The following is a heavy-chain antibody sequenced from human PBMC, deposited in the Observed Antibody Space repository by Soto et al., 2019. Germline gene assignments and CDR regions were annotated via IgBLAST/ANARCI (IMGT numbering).Heavy chain of an antibody. J-gene: IGHJ4*02. Sequence: TGGSLRLSCAASGFTFSSYAMSWVRQAPGKGLEWVSAISGSGGSTYYADSVKGRFTISRDNSKNTLYLQMDSLRAEDTAVYYCAKLFDYYDSSGHAGYYFDYWGQGTLVTVSS. CDR1: GFTFSSYA. CDR3: AKLFDYYDSSGHAGYYFDY. V-gene: IGHV3-23*01. CDR2: ISGSGGST. D-gene: IGHD3-22*01.